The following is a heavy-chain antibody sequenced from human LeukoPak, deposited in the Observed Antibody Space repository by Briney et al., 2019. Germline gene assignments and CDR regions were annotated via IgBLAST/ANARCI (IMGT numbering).Heavy chain of an antibody. D-gene: IGHD4-17*01. CDR1: GFTFSSYW. Sequence: GGSLRLSCAASGFTFSSYWMSWVRQAPGKGLEWVANIKQDGSEKYYVDSVKGRFTISRDNSKNTLYLQMNSLRAEDTAVYYCARAKNTDYGDYGAFDIWGQGTMVTVSS. CDR2: IKQDGSEK. J-gene: IGHJ3*02. V-gene: IGHV3-7*01. CDR3: ARAKNTDYGDYGAFDI.